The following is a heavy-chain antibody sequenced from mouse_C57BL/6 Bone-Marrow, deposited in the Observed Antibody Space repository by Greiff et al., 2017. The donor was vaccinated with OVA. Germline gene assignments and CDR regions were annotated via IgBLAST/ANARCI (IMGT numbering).Heavy chain of an antibody. Sequence: VKLVESGAELVRPGTSVTMSCKASGYTFTNYWIGWAKQRPGHGLEWIGDIYPGGGYTNYNEKFKGKATLTADKSSSTAYMQFSSLTSEDSAIYYCARDGYYAWFAYWGQGTLVTVSA. CDR1: GYTFTNYW. CDR2: IYPGGGYT. J-gene: IGHJ3*01. D-gene: IGHD2-3*01. CDR3: ARDGYYAWFAY. V-gene: IGHV1-63*01.